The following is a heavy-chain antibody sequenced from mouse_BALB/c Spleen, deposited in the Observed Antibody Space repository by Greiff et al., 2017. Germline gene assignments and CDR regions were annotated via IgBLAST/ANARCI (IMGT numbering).Heavy chain of an antibody. V-gene: IGHV5-6-3*01. CDR1: GFTFSSYG. CDR3: ARYDYGGFAY. D-gene: IGHD2-4*01. Sequence: EVKLQESGGGLVQPGGSLKLSCAASGFTFSSYGMSWVRQTPDKRLELVATINSNGGSTYYPDSVKGRFTISRDNAKNTLYLQMSSLKSEDTAMYYCARYDYGGFAYWGQGTLVTVSA. J-gene: IGHJ3*01. CDR2: INSNGGST.